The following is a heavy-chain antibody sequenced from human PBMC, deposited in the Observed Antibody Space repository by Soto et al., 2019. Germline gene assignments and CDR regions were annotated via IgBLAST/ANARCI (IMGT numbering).Heavy chain of an antibody. D-gene: IGHD2-15*01. V-gene: IGHV1-69*12. J-gene: IGHJ6*02. CDR3: ARDKDRQQLGGNYYYGIDV. Sequence: QVQLVQSGAEVKKPGSSVTVSCKASGGTFGNSAISWVRQAPGQGLDWMGGIIPIFSTPDYAQKFQGGVTITADESTTTAYMELTSLKSEDTAVYYCARDKDRQQLGGNYYYGIDVWGQGTTVTVSS. CDR1: GGTFGNSA. CDR2: IIPIFSTP.